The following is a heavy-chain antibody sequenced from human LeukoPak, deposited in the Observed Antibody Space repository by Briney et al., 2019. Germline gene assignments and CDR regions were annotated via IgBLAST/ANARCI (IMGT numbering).Heavy chain of an antibody. D-gene: IGHD2-15*01. V-gene: IGHV4-34*01. Sequence: SETLSLTCAVCGGSFSGYYWSWIRQPPGKGLEWIGEINHSGSTNYNPSLKSRVTISVDTSKNQFSLKLSSVTAADTAVYYCARGPRMRFDYWGQGTLVTVSS. CDR2: INHSGST. J-gene: IGHJ4*02. CDR3: ARGPRMRFDY. CDR1: GGSFSGYY.